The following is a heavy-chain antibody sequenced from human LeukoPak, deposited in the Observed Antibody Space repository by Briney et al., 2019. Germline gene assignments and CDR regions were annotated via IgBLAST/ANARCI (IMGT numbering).Heavy chain of an antibody. J-gene: IGHJ4*02. CDR2: ISVSGGTT. V-gene: IGHV3-23*01. CDR1: GFTFSNYA. CDR3: AKTFFGYTNYFDY. D-gene: IGHD2/OR15-2a*01. Sequence: GGSLRLSCAASGFTFSNYAMSWVRQAPGKGLEWVSGISVSGGTTDYADSVKGRFTISRDNSKNTLYVQMNSLRAEDAAVYYCAKTFFGYTNYFDYWGQGTQVTVSS.